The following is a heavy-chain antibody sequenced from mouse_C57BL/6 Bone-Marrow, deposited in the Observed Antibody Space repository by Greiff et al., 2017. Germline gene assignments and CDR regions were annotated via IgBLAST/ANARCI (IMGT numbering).Heavy chain of an antibody. CDR2: ISNLAYSI. Sequence: EVQVVESGGGLVQPGGSLKLSCAASGFTFSDYGMAWVRQAPRKGPEWVAFISNLAYSIYYADTVTGRFTISRENAKNTLYLEMSSLRSEDTAMYYCARPLSTWYFDVWGTGTTVTVSS. D-gene: IGHD6-1*01. CDR1: GFTFSDYG. CDR3: ARPLSTWYFDV. J-gene: IGHJ1*03. V-gene: IGHV5-15*01.